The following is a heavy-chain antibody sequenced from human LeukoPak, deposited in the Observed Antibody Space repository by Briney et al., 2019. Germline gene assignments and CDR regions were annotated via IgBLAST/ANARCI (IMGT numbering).Heavy chain of an antibody. CDR1: GFTFSSYA. Sequence: GRSLRLSCAASGFTFSSYAMHWVRQAPGKGLEWVAVISYDGSNKYYADSVKGRFTISRDNSKNTLYLQMNSLRAEDTAVYYCARVLPGGSYGPEAFDYWGQGTLVTVSS. CDR2: ISYDGSNK. D-gene: IGHD3-16*01. V-gene: IGHV3-30-3*01. CDR3: ARVLPGGSYGPEAFDY. J-gene: IGHJ4*02.